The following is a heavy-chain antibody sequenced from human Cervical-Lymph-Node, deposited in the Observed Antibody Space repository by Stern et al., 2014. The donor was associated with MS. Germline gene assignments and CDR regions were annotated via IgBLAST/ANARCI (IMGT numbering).Heavy chain of an antibody. Sequence: QLQLQESGPGLVKPSETLSLTCTVSGGSISSYYWSWIRQPPGKGLAWIGYIYYSGSTNYNPSLKSRVTISVDTSKNQFSLKLSSVTAADTAVYYCARIVGASLFDYWGQGTLVTVSS. CDR3: ARIVGASLFDY. D-gene: IGHD1-26*01. CDR1: GGSISSYY. V-gene: IGHV4-59*01. J-gene: IGHJ4*02. CDR2: IYYSGST.